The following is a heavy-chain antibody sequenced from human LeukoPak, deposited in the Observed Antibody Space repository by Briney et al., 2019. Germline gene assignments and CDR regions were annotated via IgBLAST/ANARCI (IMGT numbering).Heavy chain of an antibody. J-gene: IGHJ6*03. Sequence: PGRSLRLPCAASGFTFSSYAMHWVRQAPGKGLEWVAVISYDGSNKYYADSVKGRFTISRDNSKNTLYLQMNSLRAEDTAVYYCARGHGGYQDYMDVWGKGTTVTVSS. D-gene: IGHD2-2*01. CDR3: ARGHGGYQDYMDV. V-gene: IGHV3-30*01. CDR1: GFTFSSYA. CDR2: ISYDGSNK.